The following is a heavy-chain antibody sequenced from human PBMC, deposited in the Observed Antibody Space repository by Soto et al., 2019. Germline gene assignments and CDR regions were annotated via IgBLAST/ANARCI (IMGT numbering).Heavy chain of an antibody. CDR1: GGSISSYY. J-gene: IGHJ6*02. Sequence: SETLSLTCTVSGGSISSYYWSWIRQPPGKGLEWIGYIYYSGSTNYNPSLKSRVTISVDTSKNHFSLRLRSVTAADTAVYYCARDRYYGSGTYYNFYYGMDVWGQGTTVTVSS. CDR2: IYYSGST. V-gene: IGHV4-59*12. CDR3: ARDRYYGSGTYYNFYYGMDV. D-gene: IGHD3-10*01.